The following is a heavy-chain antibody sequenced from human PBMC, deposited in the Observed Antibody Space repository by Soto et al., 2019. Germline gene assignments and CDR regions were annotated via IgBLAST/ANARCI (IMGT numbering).Heavy chain of an antibody. CDR2: ISAYNGDT. D-gene: IGHD3-10*01. J-gene: IGHJ6*03. V-gene: IGHV1-18*01. CDR3: ARMVRGSNIDYYHYMDV. CDR1: GYTFTSHG. Sequence: QVQLVQSGAEVKKPGASVKVSCKASGYTFTSHGISWVRQAPGQGLEWMGWISAYNGDTNYAQKLQGRVTVPTDTSTSTAYMELRSLRSEDTAVYYCARMVRGSNIDYYHYMDVWGKGTTVTVSS.